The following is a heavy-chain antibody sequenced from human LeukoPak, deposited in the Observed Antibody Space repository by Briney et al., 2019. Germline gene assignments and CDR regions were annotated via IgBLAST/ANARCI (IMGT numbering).Heavy chain of an antibody. V-gene: IGHV3-30*18. CDR1: GFTFSCCG. D-gene: IGHD6-19*01. CDR2: LSSDGNNQ. J-gene: IGHJ4*02. CDR3: AKDRGWPIDY. Sequence: PGGSLRLSCAASGFTFSCCGMHWVRQAAGKGLEWVTVLSSDGNNQYYADSVKGRFTISRDNSKNTLYLQMNSLRAEDTAVYYCAKDRGWPIDYWGQGTLVTVSS.